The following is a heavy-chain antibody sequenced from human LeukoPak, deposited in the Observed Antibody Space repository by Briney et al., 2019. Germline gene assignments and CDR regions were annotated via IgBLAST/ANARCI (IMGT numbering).Heavy chain of an antibody. J-gene: IGHJ4*02. D-gene: IGHD5-18*01. V-gene: IGHV3-66*03. CDR3: AKDGYSYGYVFFDY. CDR1: GFTVSSNS. CDR2: IYSDNT. Sequence: GGSLRLSCTVSGFTVSSNSMSWVRQAPGKGLEWVSFIYSDNTHYSDSVKGRFTISRDNSKNTLYLQMNSLRAEDTAVYYCAKDGYSYGYVFFDYWGQGTLVTVSS.